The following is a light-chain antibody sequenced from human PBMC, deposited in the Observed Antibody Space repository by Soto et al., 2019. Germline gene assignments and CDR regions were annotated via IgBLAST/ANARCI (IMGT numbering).Light chain of an antibody. CDR2: KAS. CDR3: QQYNSYWT. J-gene: IGKJ1*01. V-gene: IGKV1-5*03. CDR1: QSVSGW. Sequence: DIQMTQSPSTLSASVGDRVTITCRASQSVSGWLAWFQQKPGRAPKLLIYKASSLKSGVPSRFSGSGFGTEFTLTINSLQPDDFATYYCQQYNSYWTFGQGTKVEMK.